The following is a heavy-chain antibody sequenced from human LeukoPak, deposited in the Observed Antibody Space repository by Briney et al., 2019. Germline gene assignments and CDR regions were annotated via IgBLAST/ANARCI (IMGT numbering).Heavy chain of an antibody. D-gene: IGHD4-23*01. CDR3: ARTVGTHRFDY. V-gene: IGHV4-39*01. CDR1: GGSISSSDYY. J-gene: IGHJ4*02. Sequence: SETLSLTCSVSGGSISSSDYYWGWIRQPPGERLEWLGTIYYNGNTYYNPSLQSRVIISVDTSKNQFSLKLTSVTAPDTAVYYCARTVGTHRFDYWGQGILVTVSS. CDR2: IYYNGNT.